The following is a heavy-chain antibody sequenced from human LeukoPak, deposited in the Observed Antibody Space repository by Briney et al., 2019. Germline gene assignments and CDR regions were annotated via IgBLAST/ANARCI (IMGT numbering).Heavy chain of an antibody. CDR1: GYTFTSYD. V-gene: IGHV1-8*02. J-gene: IGHJ5*02. D-gene: IGHD4-17*01. Sequence: ASVKVSCKASGYTFTSYDINWVRQATGQGLEWMGWMNPNSGNTGYAQKFQGRVTMTRNTSISTAYMELSSLRSKDTAVYYCARPSRHDYGDYDGFDPWGQGTLVTVSS. CDR3: ARPSRHDYGDYDGFDP. CDR2: MNPNSGNT.